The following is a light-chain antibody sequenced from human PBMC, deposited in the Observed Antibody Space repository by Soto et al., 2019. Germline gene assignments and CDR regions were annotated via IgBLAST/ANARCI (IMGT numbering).Light chain of an antibody. CDR3: QQRSNWSIT. V-gene: IGKV3-11*01. J-gene: IGKJ5*01. CDR1: QSVSSY. Sequence: EIVLTQSPATLSLSPMGIATLSFRASQSVSSYLAWYQQKPGQAPRLLIYDASNRATGIPARFSGSGSGTDFTLTISSLEPQDFAVYYCQQRSNWSITFGQGTRLEIK. CDR2: DAS.